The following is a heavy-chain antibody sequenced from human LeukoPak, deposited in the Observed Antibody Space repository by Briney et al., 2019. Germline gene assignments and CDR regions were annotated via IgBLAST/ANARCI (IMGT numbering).Heavy chain of an antibody. CDR3: ARVPHARGNYYYYYMDV. CDR2: ISSSSSYI. V-gene: IGHV3-21*01. Sequence: GGSLRLSCAASGFIFSSYSMNWVRQAPGKGLEWVSSISSSSSYIYYADSVKGRFTISRDNAKNSLYLQMNSLRAEDTAVYYCARVPHARGNYYYYYMDVWGKGTTVTVSS. CDR1: GFIFSSYS. J-gene: IGHJ6*03. D-gene: IGHD3-10*02.